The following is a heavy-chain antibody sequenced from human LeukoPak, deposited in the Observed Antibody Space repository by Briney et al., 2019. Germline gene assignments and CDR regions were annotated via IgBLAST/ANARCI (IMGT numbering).Heavy chain of an antibody. CDR2: IKYDGSEK. V-gene: IGHV3-7*01. CDR3: AREEGGYGDYVDDAFDI. Sequence: GGSLRLSCAASGFSFSTTWMTWVRQAPGKGLEWVANIKYDGSEKYYVDSVKGRFTISRDNAKNSLYLQMNSLRAEDTAVYYCAREEGGYGDYVDDAFDIWGQGTMVTVSS. CDR1: GFSFSTTW. J-gene: IGHJ3*02. D-gene: IGHD4-17*01.